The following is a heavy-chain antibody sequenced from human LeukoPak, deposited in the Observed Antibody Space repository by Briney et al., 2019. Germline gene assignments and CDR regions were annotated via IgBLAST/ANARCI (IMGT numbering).Heavy chain of an antibody. D-gene: IGHD5-12*01. J-gene: IGHJ4*02. CDR3: ASANSPYSGYVGDY. V-gene: IGHV3-9*01. CDR1: GFTFDDYA. CDR2: ISWNSGSI. Sequence: GGSLRLSCAASGFTFDDYAMHWVRQAPGKGLEWVSGISWNSGSIGYADSVKGRFTISRDNAKNSLYLQMNSLRAEDTAVYYCASANSPYSGYVGDYWGQGTLVTVSS.